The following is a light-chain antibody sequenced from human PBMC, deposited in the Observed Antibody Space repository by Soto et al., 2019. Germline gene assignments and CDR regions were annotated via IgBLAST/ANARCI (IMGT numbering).Light chain of an antibody. CDR3: MQATHWPLT. J-gene: IGKJ5*01. Sequence: VLTQPASVSGSPGQPASISCRSSESLVYSDGDSYLNWFHQRPGQSPRRLIYKASNRASGVPDRFSGSGSGTDFTLKISRVEAEDVGIYYCMQATHWPLTFGQGTRLEIK. V-gene: IGKV2-30*01. CDR2: KAS. CDR1: ESLVYSDGDSY.